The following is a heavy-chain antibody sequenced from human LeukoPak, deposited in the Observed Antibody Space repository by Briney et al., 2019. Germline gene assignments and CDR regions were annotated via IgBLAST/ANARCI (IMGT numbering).Heavy chain of an antibody. CDR1: GFTFDDYA. Sequence: GGSLRLSCAASGFTFDDYAMHWVRQAPGKGLEWVSGISWNSGSIGYADSVKGRFTISRDNAKNSLYLQMNSLRAEDTAVYHCAKDLPAAYFDYWGQGTLVTVSS. CDR3: AKDLPAAYFDY. V-gene: IGHV3-9*01. J-gene: IGHJ4*02. D-gene: IGHD2-2*01. CDR2: ISWNSGSI.